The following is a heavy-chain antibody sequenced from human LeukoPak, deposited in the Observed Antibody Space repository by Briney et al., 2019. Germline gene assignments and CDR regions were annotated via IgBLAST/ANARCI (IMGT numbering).Heavy chain of an antibody. V-gene: IGHV4-34*01. CDR2: INHSGST. CDR1: GGSFSGYY. D-gene: IGHD5-18*01. J-gene: IGHJ6*02. CDR3: ARLSRYSYGYYYYGMDV. Sequence: SETLSLTCAVYGGSFSGYYWSWIRQPPGKGLEWIGEINHSGSTNYNPSLKSRVTISVDTSKNQFSLKLSSVTAADTAVYYCARLSRYSYGYYYYGMDVRGQGTTVTVSS.